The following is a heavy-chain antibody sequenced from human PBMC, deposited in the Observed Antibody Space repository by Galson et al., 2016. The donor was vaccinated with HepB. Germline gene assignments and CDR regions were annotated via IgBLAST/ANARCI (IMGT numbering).Heavy chain of an antibody. CDR1: GFTLSDFS. V-gene: IGHV3-21*06. Sequence: SLRLSCAASGFTLSDFSMNWVRQAPGKGLEWVASITSTSSFMYYADSVRGRFTISRDNAKNSVFLQMNSLRAEDTAVYYCARDNSSSNWYIYYYHYGMDVWGPGTTVTVSS. CDR3: ARDNSSSNWYIYYYHYGMDV. J-gene: IGHJ6*02. D-gene: IGHD6-13*01. CDR2: ITSTSSFM.